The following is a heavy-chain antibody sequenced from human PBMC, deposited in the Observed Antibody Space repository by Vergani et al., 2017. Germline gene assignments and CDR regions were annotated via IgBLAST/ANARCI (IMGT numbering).Heavy chain of an antibody. CDR2: INPSGGST. J-gene: IGHJ4*02. CDR1: GYTFTNYY. CDR3: ARDPNTSSWSEGFDY. V-gene: IGHV1-46*03. D-gene: IGHD6-13*01. Sequence: QVQLVQSGAEVKKPGASVKVSCKASGYTFTNYYMHWVRQAPGQGLEWMGIINPSGGSTSYAQKFQGRITMTRDTSTSTVYMELSSLRSEDTAVYYCARDPNTSSWSEGFDYWGQGTLGTVSS.